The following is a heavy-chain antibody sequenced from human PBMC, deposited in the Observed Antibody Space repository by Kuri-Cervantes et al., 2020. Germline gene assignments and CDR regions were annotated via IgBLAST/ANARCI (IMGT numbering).Heavy chain of an antibody. D-gene: IGHD5/OR15-5a*01. CDR2: TNSDGSST. CDR1: GFTFSSYW. V-gene: IGHV3-74*01. CDR3: ASVLRSIDAFDI. J-gene: IGHJ3*02. Sequence: GESLKISCAASGFTFSSYWMHWVRQAPGKGLVWVSRTNSDGSSTSYADSVKGRFTISRDNAKNTLYLQMNSLRAEDTAVYYCASVLRSIDAFDIWGQGTMVTVSS.